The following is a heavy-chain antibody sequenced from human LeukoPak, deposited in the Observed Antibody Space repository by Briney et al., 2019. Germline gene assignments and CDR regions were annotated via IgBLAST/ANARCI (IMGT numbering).Heavy chain of an antibody. J-gene: IGHJ4*02. Sequence: PGGSLRLSCAASGFTFGNYWMHWVRQAPGKGLLWVSRISDDGSSANYADSVQGRFTISRDNAKNTVYLQMHSLRAEDTAVYYCAAWRGSNWFDYWGQGTQVTVSS. CDR3: AAWRGSNWFDY. CDR1: GFTFGNYW. V-gene: IGHV3-74*01. CDR2: ISDDGSSA. D-gene: IGHD6-13*01.